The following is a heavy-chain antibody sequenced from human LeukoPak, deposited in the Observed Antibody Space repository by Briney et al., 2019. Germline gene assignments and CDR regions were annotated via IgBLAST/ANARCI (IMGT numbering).Heavy chain of an antibody. Sequence: GGSLRLSCAASGFNVSNNYMNCVRQAPGKGLEWVSVIFGSGPTYYADSVKGRFTISRDTSKNALYLQMNSLRAEDTAVYYCAISGLGFGEFRGLDYWGQGTLVTVSS. D-gene: IGHD3-10*01. CDR3: AISGLGFGEFRGLDY. V-gene: IGHV3-53*01. J-gene: IGHJ4*02. CDR2: IFGSGPT. CDR1: GFNVSNNY.